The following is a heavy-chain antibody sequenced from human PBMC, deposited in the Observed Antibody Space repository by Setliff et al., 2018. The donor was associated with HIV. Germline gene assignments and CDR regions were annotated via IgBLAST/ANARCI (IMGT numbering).Heavy chain of an antibody. CDR3: ARGRSSSSDTNFDS. D-gene: IGHD6-6*01. CDR1: CYTFTSYG. V-gene: IGHV1-18*04. Sequence: ASVKVSCKASCYTFTSYGISWVRQAPGQGLEWMGWISLYNGNTKYAQKVQGRVTMTTDTIYMDLSSLRSEDTAFYHCARGRSSSSDTNFDSWGQGTLVTVSS. CDR2: ISLYNGNT. J-gene: IGHJ4*02.